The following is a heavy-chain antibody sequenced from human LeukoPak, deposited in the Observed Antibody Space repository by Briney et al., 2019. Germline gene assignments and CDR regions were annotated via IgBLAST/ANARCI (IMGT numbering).Heavy chain of an antibody. D-gene: IGHD1-26*01. CDR1: KFTFSSYW. CDR2: IKPDGNDK. J-gene: IGHJ3*02. CDR3: ARDANRVGATGASDI. Sequence: GGSLRLSCAASKFTFSSYWMSWVRQAPAKGLEWVANIKPDGNDKNYLDSVRGRFTISRDNAKNSLYLQMDSLRAEDTAVYYCARDANRVGATGASDIWGQGTMVTVSS. V-gene: IGHV3-7*01.